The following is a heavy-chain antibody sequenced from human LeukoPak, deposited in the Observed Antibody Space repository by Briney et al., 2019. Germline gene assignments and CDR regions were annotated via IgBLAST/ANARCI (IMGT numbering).Heavy chain of an antibody. Sequence: GGSLRLSCAASGFTFSSYAMSWVRQAPGKGLEWVSAISGSGGSTYYADSVKGRLTISRDNSKNTLYLQMNSLRAEDTAVYYCAKDDYGDYAGDYWGQGTLVTVSS. CDR1: GFTFSSYA. D-gene: IGHD4-17*01. V-gene: IGHV3-23*01. CDR2: ISGSGGST. J-gene: IGHJ4*02. CDR3: AKDDYGDYAGDY.